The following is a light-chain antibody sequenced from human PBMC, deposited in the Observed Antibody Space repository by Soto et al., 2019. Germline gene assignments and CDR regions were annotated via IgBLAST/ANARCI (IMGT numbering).Light chain of an antibody. CDR1: QTIGND. Sequence: DLQMTQSPSSLSASVGDIVTITCRASQTIGNDLNWYQQKPGKAPKLLVYGTSSLQSGVPSRFSGRGSGTDFTLTINSLQPDDFAVYYCQQGYKTPYTFGRGTKVDIQ. CDR3: QQGYKTPYT. CDR2: GTS. J-gene: IGKJ2*01. V-gene: IGKV1-39*01.